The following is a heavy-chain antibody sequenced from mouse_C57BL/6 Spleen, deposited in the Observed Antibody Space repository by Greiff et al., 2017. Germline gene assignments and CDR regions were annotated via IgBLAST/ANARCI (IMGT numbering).Heavy chain of an antibody. Sequence: VQLQQSGAELVRPGASVKLSCKASGYTFTDYYINWVKQRPGQGLEWIARIYPGSGNTYYNEKFKGKATLTAEKSSSTAYMQLSSLTSEDSAVYFCARGYDGFTRAMDYWGQGTSVTVSS. J-gene: IGHJ4*01. CDR3: ARGYDGFTRAMDY. D-gene: IGHD2-3*01. CDR2: IYPGSGNT. V-gene: IGHV1-76*01. CDR1: GYTFTDYY.